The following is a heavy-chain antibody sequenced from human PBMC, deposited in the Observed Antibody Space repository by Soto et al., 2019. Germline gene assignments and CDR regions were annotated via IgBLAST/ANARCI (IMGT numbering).Heavy chain of an antibody. Sequence: SETLSLTCTVSGGSISSSSYYWGWIRQPPGKGLEWIGSIYYSGSTYYNPSLKSRVTISVDTSKNQFSLKLSSVTAADTAVYYCARDGCSGGSCYMSRYMDVWGKGTTVTVS. D-gene: IGHD2-15*01. V-gene: IGHV4-39*02. CDR1: GGSISSSSYY. CDR3: ARDGCSGGSCYMSRYMDV. CDR2: IYYSGST. J-gene: IGHJ6*03.